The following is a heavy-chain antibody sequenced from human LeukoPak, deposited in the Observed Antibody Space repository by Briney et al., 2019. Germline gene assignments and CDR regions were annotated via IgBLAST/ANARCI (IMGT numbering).Heavy chain of an antibody. V-gene: IGHV4-59*01. J-gene: IGHJ6*03. D-gene: IGHD3-16*01. CDR3: ARETSQKGAHYMDV. CDR2: IYYSGST. CDR1: GGSISSYY. Sequence: SETLSLTCTVSGGSISSYYWSWIRQLPGKGLERIGYIYYSGSTNYNPSLKSRVTISVDTSKNQFSLKLSSMTAADTAVYYCARETSQKGAHYMDVWGKGTTVTISS.